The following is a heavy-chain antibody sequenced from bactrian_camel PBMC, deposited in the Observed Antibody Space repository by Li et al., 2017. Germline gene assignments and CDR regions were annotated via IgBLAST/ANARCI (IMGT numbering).Heavy chain of an antibody. Sequence: QVQLVESGGGSVQAGGSLRLSCAASGFTNKNMCMAWFRQAPGEEREGVATIFTAGANTNYADSVRGRFTISRDNAKSTLYLQMNSLKTDDTAVYYCATGFSALANDPQQDRGQGTQVTVS. CDR1: GFTNKNMC. D-gene: IGHD1*01. CDR3: ATGFSALANDPQQD. J-gene: IGHJ4*01. CDR2: IFTAGANT. V-gene: IGHV3S1*01.